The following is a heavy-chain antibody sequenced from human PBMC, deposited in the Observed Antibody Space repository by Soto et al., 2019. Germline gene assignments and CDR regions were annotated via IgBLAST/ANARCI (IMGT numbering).Heavy chain of an antibody. CDR1: GFTFSRDS. Sequence: PGGSLRLSCAASGFTFSRDSMNWVRQAPGRGLEWVSSGNTRGAISYADSVKGRFTISRDNAKNSVSLQMDGLRVDATALYYGATEETPWPVSYGLDVWGQGTTVTVSS. CDR2: GNTRGAI. V-gene: IGHV3-21*01. J-gene: IGHJ6*02. D-gene: IGHD2-15*01. CDR3: ATEETPWPVSYGLDV.